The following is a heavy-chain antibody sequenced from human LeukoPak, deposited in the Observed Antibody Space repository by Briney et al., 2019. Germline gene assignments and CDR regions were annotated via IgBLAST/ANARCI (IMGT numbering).Heavy chain of an antibody. CDR3: AREEVDTAMATMYYYYGMDV. D-gene: IGHD5-18*01. CDR1: GYTFTGYY. J-gene: IGHJ6*02. Sequence: ASVKVSCKASGYTFTGYYMHWVRQAPGQGLEWMGWINPNSGGTNYAQKFQGRVTMTRDTSISTAYMELSRLRSDDTAVYYCAREEVDTAMATMYYYYGMDVWGQETTVTVSS. CDR2: INPNSGGT. V-gene: IGHV1-2*02.